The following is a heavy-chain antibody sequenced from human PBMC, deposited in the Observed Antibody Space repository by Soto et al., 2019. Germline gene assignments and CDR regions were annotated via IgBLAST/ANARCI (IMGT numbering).Heavy chain of an antibody. J-gene: IGHJ6*02. CDR3: ARDRGYNYGYLPSVYNGLDV. CDR1: GGSISSADSY. V-gene: IGHV4-30-4*01. D-gene: IGHD5-18*01. CDR2: MSYRGTT. Sequence: QLQESGPGLVKPSQTLSFTCSVSGGSISSADSYWSGVRQPRGKGLEWIGFMSYRGTTFYNPSLERSVTISLETSKNQFSLKLSSVTAADTAVYYCARDRGYNYGYLPSVYNGLDVWGQGTTVTVSS.